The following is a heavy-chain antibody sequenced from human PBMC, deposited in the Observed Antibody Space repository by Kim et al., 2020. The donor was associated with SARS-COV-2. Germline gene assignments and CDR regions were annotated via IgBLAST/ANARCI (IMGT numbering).Heavy chain of an antibody. J-gene: IGHJ6*02. V-gene: IGHV1-69*13. CDR1: GGTFSSYA. D-gene: IGHD2-2*01. Sequence: SVKVSCKASGGTFSSYAISWVRQAPGQGPEWMGGIIPIFGTANYAQKFQGRVTITADESTRTAYLELSSLRSEDTAVYYCASLPAATPYYYYGMDVWGQGITVTVPS. CDR2: IIPIFGTA. CDR3: ASLPAATPYYYYGMDV.